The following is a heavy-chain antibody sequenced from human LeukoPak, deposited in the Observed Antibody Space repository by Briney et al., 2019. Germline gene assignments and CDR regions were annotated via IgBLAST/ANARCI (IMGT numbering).Heavy chain of an antibody. Sequence: GGSLRLSCAASGFTFSSFAMTWVRQAPGKGLEWVSGFDGNGPNTYYADSVKGRWTISRDNSRNTLYLEMNGLRPEDTAIYYCAKPRTTGLGWAQFDYWGQGSLVTVSS. D-gene: IGHD2-8*02. CDR1: GFTFSSFA. CDR2: FDGNGPNT. V-gene: IGHV3-23*01. CDR3: AKPRTTGLGWAQFDY. J-gene: IGHJ4*02.